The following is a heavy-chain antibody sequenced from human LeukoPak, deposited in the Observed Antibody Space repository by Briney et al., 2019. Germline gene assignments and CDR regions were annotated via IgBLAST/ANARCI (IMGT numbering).Heavy chain of an antibody. Sequence: PGGSLRLSCAASGFTFDDYAMHWVRQAPGKGLEWASGISWNSGSIGYADSVKGRFTISRDNAKNSLYLQMNSLRAEDMALYYCAKDLAVAGDDAFDIWGQGTMVTVSS. V-gene: IGHV3-9*03. CDR1: GFTFDDYA. D-gene: IGHD6-19*01. CDR3: AKDLAVAGDDAFDI. J-gene: IGHJ3*02. CDR2: ISWNSGSI.